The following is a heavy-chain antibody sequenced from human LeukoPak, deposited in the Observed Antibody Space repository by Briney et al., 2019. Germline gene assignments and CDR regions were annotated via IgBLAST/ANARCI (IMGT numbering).Heavy chain of an antibody. CDR2: ISWNSGSI. CDR1: GFTFDDYA. Sequence: GGSLRLSCAASGFTFDDYAMHWVRQAPGKGLEWVSGISWNSGSIGYADSVKGRFTISRDNAKNSLYLQMNSLRAEDTALYYCAKGPFDYWGQGTLVTVSS. CDR3: AKGPFDY. J-gene: IGHJ4*02. V-gene: IGHV3-9*01.